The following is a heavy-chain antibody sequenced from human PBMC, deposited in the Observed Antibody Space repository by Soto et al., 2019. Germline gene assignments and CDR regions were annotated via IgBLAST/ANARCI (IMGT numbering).Heavy chain of an antibody. D-gene: IGHD6-19*01. V-gene: IGHV3-74*01. CDR2: IGPYGTST. CDR1: VVTFIDYL. Sequence: PVVSLILSCAVSVVTFIDYLMHLFLQVPVKWLLWVSRIGPYGTSTKYAESVKCRFTISRSNPENTLYLQMNSLRDEDPAVYYCVRDVIAVLGFIRWLDLWGQGTLVTVSS. CDR3: VRDVIAVLGFIRWLDL. J-gene: IGHJ5*02.